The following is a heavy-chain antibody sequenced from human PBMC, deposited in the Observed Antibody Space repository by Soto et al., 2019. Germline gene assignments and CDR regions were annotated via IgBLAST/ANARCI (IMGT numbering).Heavy chain of an antibody. CDR1: GGSISSYY. CDR2: IYYSGST. V-gene: IGHV4-59*01. CDR3: ARQQYYYDSRSYYFDY. Sequence: KSSETLSLTCTVSGGSISSYYWSWIRQPPGKGLEWIGYIYYSGSTNYNPSLKSRVTISVDTSKNQFSLKLSSVTAADTAVYYCARQQYYYDSRSYYFDYWGQGTLVTVSS. J-gene: IGHJ4*02. D-gene: IGHD3-22*01.